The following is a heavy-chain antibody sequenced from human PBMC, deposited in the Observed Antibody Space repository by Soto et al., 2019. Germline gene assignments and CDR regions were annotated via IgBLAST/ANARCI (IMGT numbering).Heavy chain of an antibody. D-gene: IGHD6-19*01. CDR2: INHSGST. V-gene: IGHV4-34*01. J-gene: IGHJ4*02. Sequence: PSETLSLTCAVSGGSFSGYYWSWIRQPPGKGLEWIGEINHSGSTNYNPSLKSRVTLSVDTSKNQFSLKLRSVTAADTAVYFCSRGRGDSRGTNFDFWGQGVLVTVSS. CDR3: SRGRGDSRGTNFDF. CDR1: GGSFSGYY.